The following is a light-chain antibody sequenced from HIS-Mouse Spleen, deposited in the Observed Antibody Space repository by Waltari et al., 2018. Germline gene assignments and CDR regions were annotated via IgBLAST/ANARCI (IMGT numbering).Light chain of an antibody. CDR2: DVS. CDR3: SSYTSSSTYV. V-gene: IGLV2-14*03. CDR1: SSDVGGYKH. J-gene: IGLJ1*01. Sequence: QSALTQPASVSGSPGQSITLSCTGTSSDVGGYKHVSWYQPHPGKAPKLMIYDVSNRPSGVSNRFSGSKSGNTASLTISGLQAEDEADYYCSSYTSSSTYVFGTGTKVTVL.